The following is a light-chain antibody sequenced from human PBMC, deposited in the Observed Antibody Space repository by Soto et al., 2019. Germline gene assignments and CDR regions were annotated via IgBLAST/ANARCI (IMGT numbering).Light chain of an antibody. J-gene: IGKJ5*01. V-gene: IGKV1-9*01. CDR2: AGS. Sequence: DIQLTQSPSFLSASVGDRVTITCRASQGISSYLAWYQQKPGKAPKLLIYAGSTLQGGVPSRFSGSGSGTEFTLTISSLQPEDFATYYCQQLNSYHITFGQGTRLEIK. CDR1: QGISSY. CDR3: QQLNSYHIT.